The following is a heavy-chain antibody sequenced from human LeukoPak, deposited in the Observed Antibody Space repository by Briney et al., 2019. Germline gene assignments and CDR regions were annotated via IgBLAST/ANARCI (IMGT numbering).Heavy chain of an antibody. CDR3: ARELIVVVPAAIRWFDP. CDR2: INPNSGGT. J-gene: IGHJ5*02. CDR1: GYTFTGYY. V-gene: IGHV1-2*02. Sequence: ASVTVSCKASGYTFTGYYMHWVRQAPGQGLEWMGWINPNSGGTNYAQKFQGRVTMTRDTSISTAYMELSRLRSDDTAVYYCARELIVVVPAAIRWFDPWGQGTLVTVSS. D-gene: IGHD2-2*01.